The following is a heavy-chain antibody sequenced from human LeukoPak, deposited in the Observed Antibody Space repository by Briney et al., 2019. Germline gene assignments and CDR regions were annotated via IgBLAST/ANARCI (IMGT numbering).Heavy chain of an antibody. CDR1: GGSISSSSYY. J-gene: IGHJ4*02. D-gene: IGHD6-13*01. CDR3: ARNSYEQQLSDY. CDR2: IYYSGST. Sequence: SETLSLTCTVSGGSISSSSYYWGWIRQPPGKGLEWIGSIYYSGSTYYNPSLKSRVTISVDTSKNQFSLKLSSVTAADTAVYYCARNSYEQQLSDYWGQGTLVTVSS. V-gene: IGHV4-39*01.